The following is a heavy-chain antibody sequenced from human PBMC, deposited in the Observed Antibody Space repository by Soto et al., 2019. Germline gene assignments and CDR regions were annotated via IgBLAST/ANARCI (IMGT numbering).Heavy chain of an antibody. CDR1: GVTFSVFA. D-gene: IGHD6-13*01. J-gene: IGHJ4*02. V-gene: IGHV3-23*01. CDR3: AKDLRYSSSWYSLGS. Sequence: EVQLLESGGALAQPGESLRLSCVGSGVTFSVFAMSWVRQAPGTGLEWVSAISGGGGSTFFADSVRGRFSISRDHSKGTVYLHMDNLRVEDTAICRCAKDLRYSSSWYSLGSWGQGTLVTVSS. CDR2: ISGGGGST.